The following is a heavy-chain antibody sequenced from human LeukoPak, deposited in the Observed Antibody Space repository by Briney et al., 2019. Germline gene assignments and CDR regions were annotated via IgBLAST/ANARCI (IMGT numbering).Heavy chain of an antibody. J-gene: IGHJ3*02. CDR3: ARDTGETYYYDSSGPADAFDI. CDR1: GFTFSSYW. V-gene: IGHV3-7*01. D-gene: IGHD3-22*01. Sequence: AGGSLRLSCAASGFTFSSYWMSWVRQAPGKGLEWVANIKQDGSEKYYVDSVKGRFTISRDNAKNSLYLQMNSLRAEDTAVYYCARDTGETYYYDSSGPADAFDIWGQGTMVTVSS. CDR2: IKQDGSEK.